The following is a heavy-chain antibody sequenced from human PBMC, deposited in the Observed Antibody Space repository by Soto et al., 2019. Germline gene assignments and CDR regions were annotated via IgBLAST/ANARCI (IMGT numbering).Heavy chain of an antibody. D-gene: IGHD2-15*01. J-gene: IGHJ6*02. V-gene: IGHV3-11*01. CDR2: ISSSGSTT. Sequence: GESLKIYFEAPGFPFSHYYMNWIRQAPVKGLEWVSDISSSGSTTYYADSVKGRFTISRDNAHNSLHLQMNSLSAEDTAVYYCGTCVHYCSRKSCFPNSAILYGYGVDYLGHRTTVTVCS. CDR1: GFPFSHYY. CDR3: GTCVHYCSRKSCFPNSAILYGYGVDY.